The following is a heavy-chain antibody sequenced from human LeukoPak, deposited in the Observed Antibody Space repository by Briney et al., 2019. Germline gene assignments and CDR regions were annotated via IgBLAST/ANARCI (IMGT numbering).Heavy chain of an antibody. V-gene: IGHV3-23*01. CDR2: VTGPGDTT. J-gene: IGHJ5*02. CDR1: GFTFSSFA. CDR3: AKGAEIDL. D-gene: IGHD3-16*01. Sequence: GGSLRLSCAASGFTFSSFAMSWVRQAPGKGLEWVSAVTGPGDTTYYADSVKGRFFMSREDSKTTVYLQMNSLRAEDTAIYYCAKGAEIDLWGQGTLVTVSS.